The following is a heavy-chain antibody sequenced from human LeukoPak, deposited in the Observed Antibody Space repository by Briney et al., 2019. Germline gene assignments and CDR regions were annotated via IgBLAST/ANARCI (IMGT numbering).Heavy chain of an antibody. CDR1: GFTFSSYS. Sequence: PGGSLRLSCAASGFTFSSYSMNWVRQAPGKGLEWVSYISSSSSTIYYADSVKGRFTISRDNAKNSLYLQMNSLRAEDTAVYYCARDEGSSWPADYYGMDVWGQGTTVTVSS. V-gene: IGHV3-48*04. CDR2: ISSSSSTI. CDR3: ARDEGSSWPADYYGMDV. J-gene: IGHJ6*02. D-gene: IGHD6-13*01.